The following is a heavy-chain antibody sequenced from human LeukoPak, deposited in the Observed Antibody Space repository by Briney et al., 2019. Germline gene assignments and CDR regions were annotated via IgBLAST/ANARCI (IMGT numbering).Heavy chain of an antibody. J-gene: IGHJ4*02. CDR1: GISFSSYW. CDR2: IKYDGTHK. CDR3: ASSHDSSGND. Sequence: PGGSPRLSCVASGISFSSYWMAWVRQAPGKGLEWVANIKYDGTHKFYADSVKGRFTISRDNAKNSLFLEMNSLTADDTAVYFCASSHDSSGNDWGQGTLVTVSS. D-gene: IGHD3-22*01. V-gene: IGHV3-7*01.